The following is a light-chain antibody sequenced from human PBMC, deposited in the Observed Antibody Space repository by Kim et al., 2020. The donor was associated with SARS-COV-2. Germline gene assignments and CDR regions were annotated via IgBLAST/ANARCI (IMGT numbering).Light chain of an antibody. CDR1: QSIGGW. V-gene: IGKV1-5*01. J-gene: IGKJ5*01. CDR2: DAS. CDR3: QHHSTYPIT. Sequence: IQLTQSPSTLSASVGDRVTITCRASQSIGGWLAWYQQKPGKAPKLLIYDASSVESGVPSRFSGSGSGTEFTLTISSLQPDDSATYYCQHHSTYPITFGQGTRLDIK.